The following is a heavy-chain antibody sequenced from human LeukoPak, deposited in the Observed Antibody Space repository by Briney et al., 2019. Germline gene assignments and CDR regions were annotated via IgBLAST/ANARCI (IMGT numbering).Heavy chain of an antibody. Sequence: SETLSLTCAVYGGSFSGYYWGWIRQPPGKGLEWIGEINHSGSTNCNPSLKSRVTISVDTSKNQFSLKLSSVTAADTAVYYCARVYFPYYDILTGYPFGDYFDYWGQGTLVTVSS. CDR2: INHSGST. CDR1: GGSFSGYY. V-gene: IGHV4-34*01. J-gene: IGHJ4*02. CDR3: ARVYFPYYDILTGYPFGDYFDY. D-gene: IGHD3-9*01.